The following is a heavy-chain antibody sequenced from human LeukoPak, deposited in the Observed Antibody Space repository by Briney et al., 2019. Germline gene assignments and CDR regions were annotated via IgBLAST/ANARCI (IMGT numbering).Heavy chain of an antibody. CDR2: IYYSGST. J-gene: IGHJ5*02. CDR3: ARRDPAAAGPIDT. Sequence: SETLSLTCTVSGGSISSSSYYWGWIRQPPGKGLEWIGSIYYSGSTYYNPSLKSRVTISVDMSKNQFSLKLSSVTAEPTAVYYCARRDPAAAGPIDTWGQGTLVTASS. V-gene: IGHV4-39*01. CDR1: GGSISSSSYY. D-gene: IGHD6-13*01.